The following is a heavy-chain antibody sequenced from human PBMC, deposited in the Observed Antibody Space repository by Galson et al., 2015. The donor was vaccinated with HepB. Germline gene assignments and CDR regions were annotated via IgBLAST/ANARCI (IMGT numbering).Heavy chain of an antibody. D-gene: IGHD5-12*01. CDR3: AKVVYPQWIVATIGYAFDI. V-gene: IGHV3-23*01. Sequence: SLRLSCAASGFTFSSYAMSWVRQAPGKGLEWVSAISGSGGSTYYADSVKGRFTISRDNSKNTLYLQMNSLRAEDTAVYYCAKVVYPQWIVATIGYAFDIWGQGTMVTVSS. J-gene: IGHJ3*02. CDR2: ISGSGGST. CDR1: GFTFSSYA.